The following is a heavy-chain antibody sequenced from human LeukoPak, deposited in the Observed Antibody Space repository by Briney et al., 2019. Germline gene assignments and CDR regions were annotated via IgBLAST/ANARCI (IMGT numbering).Heavy chain of an antibody. CDR2: IYYSGST. D-gene: IGHD6-19*01. CDR1: GGSISTSSYY. J-gene: IGHJ4*02. V-gene: IGHV4-61*05. CDR3: ARVMAGHFDY. Sequence: SETLSLTCTVSGGSISTSSYYWGWIRQPPGKGLEWIGYIYYSGSTNYNPSLKSRVTISVDTSKNQFSLKLSSVAAADTAVYYCARVMAGHFDYWGQGTLVTVSS.